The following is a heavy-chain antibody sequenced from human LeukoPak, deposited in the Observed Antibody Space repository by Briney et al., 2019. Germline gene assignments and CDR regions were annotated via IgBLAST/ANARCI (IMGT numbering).Heavy chain of an antibody. Sequence: ASVTVSCMASGYTFTTYDINWLRHATGQGLEWMGWMNPNSGNTGYAQKFQGRVTMTRNTSISTAYMELSSLRSEDTAVYYCARGRGSGHKENWFDPWGQGTLVTVSS. CDR1: GYTFTTYD. CDR3: ARGRGSGHKENWFDP. V-gene: IGHV1-8*01. D-gene: IGHD6-19*01. CDR2: MNPNSGNT. J-gene: IGHJ5*02.